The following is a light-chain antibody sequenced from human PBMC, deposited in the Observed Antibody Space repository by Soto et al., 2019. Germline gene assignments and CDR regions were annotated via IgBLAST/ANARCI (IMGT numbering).Light chain of an antibody. CDR3: CSYAGSSTSGYV. CDR2: EGS. CDR1: STDVGSYNL. V-gene: IGLV2-23*01. Sequence: QSVLTQPASVSGSPGQSITISCTGTSTDVGSYNLVSWYQQHPGKAPKLMMYEGSKRPSGISNRFSGSKSGNTASLTISGLQAEDEADYYCCSYAGSSTSGYVFGTGTKLTVL. J-gene: IGLJ1*01.